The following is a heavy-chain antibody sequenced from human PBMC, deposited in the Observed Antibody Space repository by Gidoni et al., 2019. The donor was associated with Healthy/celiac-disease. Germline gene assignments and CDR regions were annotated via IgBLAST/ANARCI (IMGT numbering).Heavy chain of an antibody. CDR1: GGSFSGYY. CDR2: INHSGST. Sequence: QVQLQQWRAGLLKPSETLSLTCAVYGGSFSGYYWSWIRQPPGKGLEWIGEINHSGSTNYNPSLKSRVTISVDTSKNQFSLKLSSVTAADTAVYYCASLSTHYGDYGYWGQGTLVTVSS. J-gene: IGHJ4*02. CDR3: ASLSTHYGDYGY. D-gene: IGHD4-17*01. V-gene: IGHV4-34*01.